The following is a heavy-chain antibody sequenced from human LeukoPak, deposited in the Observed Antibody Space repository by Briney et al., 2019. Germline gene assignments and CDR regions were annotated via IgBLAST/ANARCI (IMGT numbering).Heavy chain of an antibody. Sequence: SETLSLTCTVSGDSINNFYWSWIRQPAGKGLEWIGSIYYSGSTYYNPSLKSRVTISVDTSKNQFSLKLSSVTVADTALYYCVRDWTMMGASSDSWGQGTLVTVSS. CDR1: GDSINNFY. CDR2: IYYSGST. D-gene: IGHD1-26*01. J-gene: IGHJ5*01. CDR3: VRDWTMMGASSDS. V-gene: IGHV4-4*07.